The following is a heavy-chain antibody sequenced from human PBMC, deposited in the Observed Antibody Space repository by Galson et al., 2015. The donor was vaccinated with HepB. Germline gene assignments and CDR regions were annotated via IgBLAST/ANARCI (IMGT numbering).Heavy chain of an antibody. CDR1: GYTFTSYY. CDR2: INPNSGGT. Sequence: SVKVPCKASGYTFTSYYMHWVRQAPGQGLEWMGWINPNSGGTNYAQKFQGWVTMTRDTSISTAYMELSRLRSDDTAVYYCARGISGSYYQYYFDYWGQGTLVTVSS. J-gene: IGHJ4*02. CDR3: ARGISGSYYQYYFDY. D-gene: IGHD1-26*01. V-gene: IGHV1-2*04.